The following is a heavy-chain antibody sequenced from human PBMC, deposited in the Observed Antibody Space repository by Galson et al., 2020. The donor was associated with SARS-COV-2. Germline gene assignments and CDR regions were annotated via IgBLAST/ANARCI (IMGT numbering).Heavy chain of an antibody. V-gene: IGHV2-70*01. Sequence: SGPTLVKPTQTLTLTCTFSGFSLSTSGMCVSWIRQPPGKALEWLALIDWDDDKYYSTSLKTRLTISKDTSKNQVVLTMTNMDPVDTATYYCARILYTYYYDSSGYVGWFDPWGQGTLVTVSS. CDR2: IDWDDDK. CDR1: GFSLSTSGMC. J-gene: IGHJ5*02. CDR3: ARILYTYYYDSSGYVGWFDP. D-gene: IGHD3-22*01.